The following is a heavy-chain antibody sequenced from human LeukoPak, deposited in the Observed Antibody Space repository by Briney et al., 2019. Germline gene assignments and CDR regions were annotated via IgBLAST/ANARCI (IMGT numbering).Heavy chain of an antibody. J-gene: IGHJ4*02. CDR1: GFTFDDYG. Sequence: RPGGSLRLSCAASGFTFDDYGMSWVRQAPGKGLEWVSGINWNGGSTGYADSVKGRFTISRDNAKNTLYLQMNSLRAEDTGVYYCARANHPTYYDSSGYYQDYWGQGTLVTVSS. CDR3: ARANHPTYYDSSGYYQDY. CDR2: INWNGGST. V-gene: IGHV3-20*04. D-gene: IGHD3-22*01.